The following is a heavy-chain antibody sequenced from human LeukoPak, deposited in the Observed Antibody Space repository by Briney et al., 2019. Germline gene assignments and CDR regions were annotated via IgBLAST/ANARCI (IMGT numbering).Heavy chain of an antibody. J-gene: IGHJ6*03. CDR2: INPNSGGP. CDR3: ERRQYDILTGYRYYYYYYMDV. V-gene: IGHV1-2*02. D-gene: IGHD3-9*01. Sequence: GESLKISCKASGYTFTGYYMHWVRQAPGQGLEWMGWINPNSGGPNYAQKFQGRVTMTRDTSISTAYMELSRLRSDDTAVFYWERRQYDILTGYRYYYYYYMDVWGKGTTVTISS. CDR1: GYTFTGYY.